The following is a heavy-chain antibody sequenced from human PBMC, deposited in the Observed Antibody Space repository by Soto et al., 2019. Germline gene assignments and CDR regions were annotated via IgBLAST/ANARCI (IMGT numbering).Heavy chain of an antibody. J-gene: IGHJ4*02. V-gene: IGHV3-23*01. CDR2: ISGSGGST. Sequence: GGSLRLSCAASGFTFSSYAMSWVRQAPGKWLEWVSAISGSGGSTYYADSVKCRCTISRDNSNNTLYLQMNSLRAEDTAVYYCATGGYSSSWYRWGYYGGQGTLVAVSS. CDR1: GFTFSSYA. CDR3: ATGGYSSSWYRWGYY. D-gene: IGHD6-13*01.